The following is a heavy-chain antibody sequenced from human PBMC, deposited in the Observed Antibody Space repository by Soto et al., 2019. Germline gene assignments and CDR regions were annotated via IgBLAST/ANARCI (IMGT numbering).Heavy chain of an antibody. CDR1: GGSISSGGYS. CDR3: ARDPIV. V-gene: IGHV4-30-2*01. Sequence: QLQLQESGSGLVKPSQTLSLTCAVAGGSISSGGYSWSWIRQPPGKGLEWIGYIYHSGDTYYNPSPKCRVNRTGTRYQTPFSLKLSSVTAADTAVYYCARDPIVWGQGTLVTVSS. CDR2: IYHSGDT. J-gene: IGHJ4*02. D-gene: IGHD2-15*01.